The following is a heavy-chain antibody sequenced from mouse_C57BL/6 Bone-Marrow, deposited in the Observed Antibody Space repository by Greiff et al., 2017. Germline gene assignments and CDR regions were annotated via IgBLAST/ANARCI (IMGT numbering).Heavy chain of an antibody. V-gene: IGHV1-26*01. J-gene: IGHJ2*01. Sequence: EVQLQQSGPELVKPGASVKISCKASGYTFTDYYMNWVKQSHGKSLEWIGDINPNNGGTSYNQKFKGKATLTVDKSSSTAYMELRSLTSEDSAVYYCAKLPSFDYWGKGTTLTVSS. CDR3: AKLPSFDY. CDR1: GYTFTDYY. CDR2: INPNNGGT.